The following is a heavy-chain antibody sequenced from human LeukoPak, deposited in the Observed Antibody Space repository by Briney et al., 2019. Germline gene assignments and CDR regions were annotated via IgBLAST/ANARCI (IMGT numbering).Heavy chain of an antibody. J-gene: IGHJ4*02. V-gene: IGHV4-39*07. CDR1: GGSISSSSYY. D-gene: IGHD1-26*01. CDR3: ASRRAGAPYFDF. Sequence: SETLSLTCTVSGGSISSSSYYWGWIRQPPGKGLEWIGSIYYSGSTYYNPSLKSRVTISVDTSKNQFSLKLSSVTAADTAVYYCASRRAGAPYFDFWGQGTLVTVSS. CDR2: IYYSGST.